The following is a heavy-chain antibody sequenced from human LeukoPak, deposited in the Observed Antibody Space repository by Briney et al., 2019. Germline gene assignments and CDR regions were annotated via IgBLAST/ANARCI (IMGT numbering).Heavy chain of an antibody. Sequence: ASVKDSCKAPRYTFTSYAIYSVRPALGQRREWMGWINAGNGKRKYSQRCEGRVTITRTTTASTVYMEMGSLRCEDTCMYVCERAPFMAAAGREGLLDYCGQRTLVTVSS. CDR3: ERAPFMAAAGREGLLDY. CDR1: RYTFTSYA. V-gene: IGHV1-3*01. D-gene: IGHD6-13*01. J-gene: IGHJ4*02. CDR2: INAGNGKR.